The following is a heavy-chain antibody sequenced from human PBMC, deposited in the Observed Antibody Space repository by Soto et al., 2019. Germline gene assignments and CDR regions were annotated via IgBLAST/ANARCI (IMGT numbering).Heavy chain of an antibody. D-gene: IGHD6-6*01. V-gene: IGHV4-34*01. CDR3: ARGRDIGYSSSWFYYYYGMDV. CDR1: GGSFSGYY. Sequence: TSETLSLTCAVYGGSFSGYYWSWIRQPPGKGLEWIGEINHSGSTNYNPSLKSRVTISVDTSKNQFSLKLSSVTAADTAVYYCARGRDIGYSSSWFYYYYGMDVWGQGTTVTVSS. J-gene: IGHJ6*02. CDR2: INHSGST.